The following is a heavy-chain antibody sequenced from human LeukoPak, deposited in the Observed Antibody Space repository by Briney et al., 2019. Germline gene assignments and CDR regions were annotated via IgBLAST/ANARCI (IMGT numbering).Heavy chain of an antibody. CDR3: ARAPWGDSSLDY. CDR1: GGSISSSSYY. J-gene: IGHJ4*02. CDR2: IYYSGST. Sequence: SETLSLTCTVSGGSISSSSYYWGWIRQPPGKGLEWIGSIYYSGSTYYNPSLKSRVTISVDTSKNQFSLKLSSVTAADTAVYYCARAPWGDSSLDYWGQGTLVTVSS. D-gene: IGHD2-21*02. V-gene: IGHV4-39*01.